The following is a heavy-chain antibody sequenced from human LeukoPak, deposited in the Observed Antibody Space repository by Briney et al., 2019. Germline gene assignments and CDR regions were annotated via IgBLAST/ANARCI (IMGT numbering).Heavy chain of an antibody. J-gene: IGHJ6*02. CDR3: AKATGTYYYYYGMDV. Sequence: PSETLSLTCTVSGGSISSYYWSWIRQPPGKGLEWIGYIYYSGSTNYNPSLKSRVTISVDTSKNQFYLKLSSVTAADTAVYYCAKATGTYYYYYGMDVWGQGTTVTVSS. V-gene: IGHV4-59*08. CDR1: GGSISSYY. D-gene: IGHD1-26*01. CDR2: IYYSGST.